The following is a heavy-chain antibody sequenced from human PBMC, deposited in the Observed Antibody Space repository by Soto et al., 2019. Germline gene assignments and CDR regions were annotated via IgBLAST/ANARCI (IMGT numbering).Heavy chain of an antibody. Sequence: QVQLQESGPGLVKPSQTLSLTCIVSGGSITRGDYYWSWIRQPPGKGLEWIGYIYYSGGTYYNPSLKSRITIPLDTSKNQFSLKLSSVTAADTAVYYCASVDDYFLKPVDYWGQGTLVTVSS. CDR3: ASVDDYFLKPVDY. CDR2: IYYSGGT. V-gene: IGHV4-30-4*01. CDR1: GGSITRGDYY. D-gene: IGHD4-17*01. J-gene: IGHJ4*02.